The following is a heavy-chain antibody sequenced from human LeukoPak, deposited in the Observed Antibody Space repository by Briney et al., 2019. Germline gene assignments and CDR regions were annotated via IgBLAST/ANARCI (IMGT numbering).Heavy chain of an antibody. Sequence: GRSLRLSCAASGFTFSSYGMHWVRQAPGKGLEWVAVIWYDGSNKYYADSVKGRFTISRDNSKNTLYLQMNSLRAEDTAVYYCARVGIAVAALDAFDIWGQGTMVTVSS. CDR1: GFTFSSYG. V-gene: IGHV3-33*01. D-gene: IGHD6-19*01. CDR2: IWYDGSNK. CDR3: ARVGIAVAALDAFDI. J-gene: IGHJ3*02.